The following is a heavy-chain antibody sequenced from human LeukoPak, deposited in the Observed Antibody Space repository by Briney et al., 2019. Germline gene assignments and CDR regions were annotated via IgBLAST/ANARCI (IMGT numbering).Heavy chain of an antibody. Sequence: SETLSLTCNVSGGSISNYYWSWIRQPAGKGLEWIGRIYFTGTTNCNPSLKSRVTMSIDTSENQFSLSLSSVTAADTAVYYCARNHCSGGTCYFDYWGQGTRVTVSS. J-gene: IGHJ4*02. CDR2: IYFTGTT. D-gene: IGHD2-15*01. V-gene: IGHV4-4*07. CDR1: GGSISNYY. CDR3: ARNHCSGGTCYFDY.